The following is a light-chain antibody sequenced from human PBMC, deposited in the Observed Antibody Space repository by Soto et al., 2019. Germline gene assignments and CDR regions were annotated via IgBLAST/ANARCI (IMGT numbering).Light chain of an antibody. J-gene: IGKJ1*01. CDR2: GAS. CDR3: QQYNSWLWT. V-gene: IGKV3-15*01. Sequence: EIVMTQSPATLSVSPGGGATLSCRASQSVSSKLAWYQQKPGQAPRLLIYGASTRATGIPARFSGSGSGTEFTLIISSLQSEDSAVYYCQQYNSWLWTCGQGTK. CDR1: QSVSSK.